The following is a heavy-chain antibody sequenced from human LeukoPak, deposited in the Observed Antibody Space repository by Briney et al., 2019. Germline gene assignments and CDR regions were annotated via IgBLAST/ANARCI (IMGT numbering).Heavy chain of an antibody. CDR3: ARDRYSSPNSSDY. V-gene: IGHV3-66*01. D-gene: IGHD6-13*01. CDR1: GFTVSSNY. J-gene: IGHJ4*02. Sequence: TGGSLRLSCAASGFTVSSNYMSWVRQAPGKGLEWVSVIYSGGSTYYAGSVKGRFTISRDNSKNTLYLQMNSLRAEDTAVYYCARDRYSSPNSSDYWGQGTLVTVSS. CDR2: IYSGGST.